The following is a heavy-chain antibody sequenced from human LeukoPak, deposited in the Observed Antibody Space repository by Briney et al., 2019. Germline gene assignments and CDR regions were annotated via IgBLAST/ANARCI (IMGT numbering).Heavy chain of an antibody. CDR2: LNQDGSGR. CDR1: GFTFSSYW. D-gene: IGHD3-10*01. Sequence: GGSLSLSCVASGFTFSSYWISWVRHTPGKGLEWVAHLNQDGSGRYYVDSVRGRFPISRENVKNSLYLQMTSLRAEDTAVYYCAKCGTGSNFDYWGQGMLVTVSS. J-gene: IGHJ4*02. V-gene: IGHV3-7*02. CDR3: AKCGTGSNFDY.